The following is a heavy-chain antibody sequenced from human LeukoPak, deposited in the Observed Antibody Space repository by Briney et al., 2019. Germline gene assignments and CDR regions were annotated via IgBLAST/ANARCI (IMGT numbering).Heavy chain of an antibody. V-gene: IGHV3-30*18. CDR2: ISYDGSNK. J-gene: IGHJ4*02. CDR1: GFTFSSYG. CDR3: AKSRSVVVAATPFDY. Sequence: PGRSLRLSCAASGFTFSSYGMHWVRQAPGKGLEWVAVISYDGSNKYYADSVKGRFTISRDNSKNTLYLQMNSLRAEDTAVYYCAKSRSVVVAATPFDYWGQGTLVTVSS. D-gene: IGHD2-15*01.